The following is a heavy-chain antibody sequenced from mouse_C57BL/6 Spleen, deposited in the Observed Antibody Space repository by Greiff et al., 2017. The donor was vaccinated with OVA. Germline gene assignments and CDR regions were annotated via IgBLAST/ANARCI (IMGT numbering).Heavy chain of an antibody. D-gene: IGHD2-4*01. J-gene: IGHJ2*01. CDR2: IYPGDGDT. Sequence: QVQLKESGPELVKPGASVKISCKASGYAFSSSWMNWVKQRPGKGLEWIGRIYPGDGDTNYIGKFKGKATLTADKSSSTAYMQLSSLTSEDSAVYFCARSYDYEDYFDYWGQGTTLTVSS. CDR1: GYAFSSSW. V-gene: IGHV1-82*01. CDR3: ARSYDYEDYFDY.